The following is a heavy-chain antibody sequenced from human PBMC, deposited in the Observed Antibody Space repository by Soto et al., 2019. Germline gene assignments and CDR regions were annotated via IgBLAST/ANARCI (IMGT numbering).Heavy chain of an antibody. CDR1: GFTFSNYW. J-gene: IGHJ6*03. CDR3: XRGDCVGGTCYSLAGSFYYYMDV. CDR2: INSDGSVS. Sequence: EVQLVESGGGLVQPGGSLRLSCAASGFTFSNYWMYWVRQAPGKGLEWVSRINSDGSVSSYADSVKGRLTISRDNVKNTLYLQMDSLRAEDTAVYYXXRGDCVGGTCYSLAGSFYYYMDVWGKGTTVTVFS. V-gene: IGHV3-74*02. D-gene: IGHD2-15*01.